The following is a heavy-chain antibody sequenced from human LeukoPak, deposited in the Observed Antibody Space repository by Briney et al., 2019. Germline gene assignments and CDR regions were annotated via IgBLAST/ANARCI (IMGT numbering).Heavy chain of an antibody. CDR2: IIPIFGTA. CDR3: ARGNQGPYYYYGMDV. CDR1: GYTFTSYG. Sequence: SVKVFCKASGYTFTSYGISWVRQAPGQGLEWMGGIIPIFGTANYAQKFQGRVTITADESTSTAYMELSSLRSEDTAVYYCARGNQGPYYYYGMDVWGQGTTVTVSS. V-gene: IGHV1-69*13. J-gene: IGHJ6*02.